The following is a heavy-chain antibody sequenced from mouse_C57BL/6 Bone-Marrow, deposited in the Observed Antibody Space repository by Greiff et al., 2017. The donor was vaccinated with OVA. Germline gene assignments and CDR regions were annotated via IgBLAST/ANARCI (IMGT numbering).Heavy chain of an antibody. CDR1: GFNIKDYY. V-gene: IGHV14-2*01. J-gene: IGHJ3*01. Sequence: EVKLVESGAELVKPGASVKLSCTASGFNIKDYYMHWVKQRTEQGLEWIGRIDPEDGETKYAPKFQGKATITADTSTNTAYLQLSSLTSEDTAVDYCARSGRRAWFAYWGQGTLVTVSA. CDR2: IDPEDGET. D-gene: IGHD3-1*01. CDR3: ARSGRRAWFAY.